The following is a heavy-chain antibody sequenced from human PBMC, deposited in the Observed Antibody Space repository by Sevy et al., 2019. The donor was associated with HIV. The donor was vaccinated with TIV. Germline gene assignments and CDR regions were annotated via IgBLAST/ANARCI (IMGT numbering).Heavy chain of an antibody. V-gene: IGHV4-34*01. D-gene: IGHD3-22*01. Sequence: SETLSLTCAVYGGSFSGYYWSWIRQPPGKGLEWIGEINHSGSTNYNPSLKGRVTISVDTSKNQFSLKLSSVTAADTAVYYCARGPLYYYDSSGYYRYFDYWGQGTLVTVSS. CDR2: INHSGST. CDR3: ARGPLYYYDSSGYYRYFDY. CDR1: GGSFSGYY. J-gene: IGHJ4*02.